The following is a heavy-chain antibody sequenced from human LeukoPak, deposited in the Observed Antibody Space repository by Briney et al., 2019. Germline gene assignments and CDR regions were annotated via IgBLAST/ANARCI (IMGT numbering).Heavy chain of an antibody. D-gene: IGHD3-22*01. Sequence: GGSLRLSCVASGFTFSSFGMHWVRQAPGKGLEWLAFIRYDGSNKYYVDSVKGRFTSSRDNSKNTLYLQMNGLRAEDTAVYYCAKDRGFGYYDSSGYPDYWGQGTLVTVSS. V-gene: IGHV3-30*02. CDR2: IRYDGSNK. CDR1: GFTFSSFG. CDR3: AKDRGFGYYDSSGYPDY. J-gene: IGHJ4*02.